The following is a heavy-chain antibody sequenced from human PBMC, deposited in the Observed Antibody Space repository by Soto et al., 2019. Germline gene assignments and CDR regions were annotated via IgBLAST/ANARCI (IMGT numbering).Heavy chain of an antibody. Sequence: GWCRTLSCAASGFTFSSYCMHWVRQAPGRGLEWMEVITYDGSNKYYADSLKGRFTISRDNSKNTLYLQLNSLRAEDTAVYYCAKDGYDRSGYYSSFDYWGQGTLVTVSS. J-gene: IGHJ4*02. CDR1: GFTFSSYC. CDR3: AKDGYDRSGYYSSFDY. CDR2: ITYDGSNK. D-gene: IGHD3-22*01. V-gene: IGHV3-30*18.